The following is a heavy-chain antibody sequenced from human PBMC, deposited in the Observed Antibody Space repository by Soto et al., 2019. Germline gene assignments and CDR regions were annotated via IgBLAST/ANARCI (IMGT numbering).Heavy chain of an antibody. Sequence: QVQLVESGGGVVQPGRSLRLSCAASGFTFTPYGMHWVRQVPGQGPEWVAVISYDGTIKHYADSVKGRFTISRDNSNNTPYLEMHSQRTEDTDLYDWAKERARQAGRYFYGMDVWGQATTGTVSS. CDR2: ISYDGTIK. D-gene: IGHD3-10*01. CDR3: AKERARQAGRYFYGMDV. CDR1: GFTFTPYG. V-gene: IGHV3-30*18. J-gene: IGHJ6*02.